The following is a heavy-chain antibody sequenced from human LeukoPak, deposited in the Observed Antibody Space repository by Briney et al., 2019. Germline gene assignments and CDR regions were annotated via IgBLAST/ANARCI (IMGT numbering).Heavy chain of an antibody. V-gene: IGHV4-59*01. CDR2: IYYSGST. CDR1: GDSISSYY. D-gene: IGHD6-19*01. CDR3: ASEVAGTGY. Sequence: SETLSLTCTVSGDSISSYYWSWIRQPPGKGLEWIGYIYYSGSTNYNPSLKSRVTISVDTSKNQFSLKLSSVTAADTAVYYCASEVAGTGYWGQGTLVTVSS. J-gene: IGHJ4*02.